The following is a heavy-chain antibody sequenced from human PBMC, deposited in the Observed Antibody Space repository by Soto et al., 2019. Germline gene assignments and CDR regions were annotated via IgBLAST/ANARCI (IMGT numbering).Heavy chain of an antibody. D-gene: IGHD5-12*01. CDR3: ASRPTWIGEFDY. J-gene: IGHJ4*02. Sequence: GGSLRLSCAASGFTFSSYGMHWVRQAPGKGLEWVAVIPYDGSNKYYADSVKGRFTISRDNSKNTLYLQMNSLRAEDTAVYYCASRPTWIGEFDYWGQGTLVTVSS. CDR2: IPYDGSNK. CDR1: GFTFSSYG. V-gene: IGHV3-30*03.